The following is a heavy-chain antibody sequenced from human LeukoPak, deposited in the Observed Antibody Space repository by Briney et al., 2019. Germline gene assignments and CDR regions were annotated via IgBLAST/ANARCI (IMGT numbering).Heavy chain of an antibody. CDR2: ISWNSGSI. J-gene: IGHJ4*02. V-gene: IGHV3-9*01. CDR3: AREVNEFDY. CDR1: GFTFDDYA. D-gene: IGHD1-1*01. Sequence: PGRSLRLSCAASGFTFDDYAMHWVRQAPGKGLEWVSGISWNSGSIGYADSVKGRFTISRDNAKNSLYLQMNSLRAEDTAVYYCAREVNEFDYWGRGTLVTVSS.